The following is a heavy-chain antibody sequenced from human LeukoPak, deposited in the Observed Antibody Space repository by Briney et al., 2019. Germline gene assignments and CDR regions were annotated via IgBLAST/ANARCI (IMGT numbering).Heavy chain of an antibody. D-gene: IGHD3-10*01. CDR1: GGTFSSYA. Sequence: GASVKVSCKSSGGTFSSYAISWVRQAPGQGLEWMGRIIPILGIANYAQKFQGRVTITADKSTSTAYMELSSLRSEDTAVYYCASALGSEPWGQGTMVTVSS. J-gene: IGHJ3*01. V-gene: IGHV1-69*04. CDR3: ASALGSEP. CDR2: IIPILGIA.